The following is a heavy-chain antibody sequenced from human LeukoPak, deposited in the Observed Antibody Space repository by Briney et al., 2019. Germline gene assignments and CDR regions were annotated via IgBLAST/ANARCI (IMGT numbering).Heavy chain of an antibody. CDR2: IYYSGST. V-gene: IGHV4-39*01. CDR1: GGSISSSSYY. Sequence: PSETLSLTCTVSGGSISSSSYYWGWIRQPPGKGLEWIGSIYYSGSTYYNPSLKSRVTISVDTSKNQFSLKLSSVTAADTAVYYCARLEGIWNYFDYWGQGTLVTVSS. CDR3: ARLEGIWNYFDY. J-gene: IGHJ4*02. D-gene: IGHD1-1*01.